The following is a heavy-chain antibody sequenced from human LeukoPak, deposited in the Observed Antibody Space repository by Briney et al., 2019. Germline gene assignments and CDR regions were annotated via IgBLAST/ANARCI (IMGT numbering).Heavy chain of an antibody. J-gene: IGHJ4*02. CDR3: ARVRGMGGYYFES. D-gene: IGHD3-10*01. V-gene: IGHV4-38-2*01. CDR1: GYPINIDYY. Sequence: PSETLSLTCAVSGYPINIDYYWGWIRQPPGPGLEWITNIYHNGNTYYNPSLESRVTMSLDTSKNRLTLNLSSVTAADTAVYYCARVRGMGGYYFESWGQGTLVTVSS. CDR2: IYHNGNT.